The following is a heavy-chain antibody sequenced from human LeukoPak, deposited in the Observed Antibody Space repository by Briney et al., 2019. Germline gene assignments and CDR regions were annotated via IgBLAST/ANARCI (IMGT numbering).Heavy chain of an antibody. Sequence: GGSLRLSCAAFGFTFSSYSMNWVRQAPGKGLEWVSYISSSSSTIYYADSVKDRFTISRDNAKNSLYLQMNSLRAEDTAVYYCARAAYSSGWYIDYWGQGTLVTVSS. CDR1: GFTFSSYS. J-gene: IGHJ4*02. CDR3: ARAAYSSGWYIDY. D-gene: IGHD6-19*01. V-gene: IGHV3-48*04. CDR2: ISSSSSTI.